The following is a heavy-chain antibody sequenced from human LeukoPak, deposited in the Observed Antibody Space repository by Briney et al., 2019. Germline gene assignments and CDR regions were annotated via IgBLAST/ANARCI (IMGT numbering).Heavy chain of an antibody. Sequence: GGSLRLSCAASGFTFSSYEMNWVRQAPGKGLEWVSYISSSGSTIYYADSVKGRFTISRDNAKNSLYLQMNSLRAEDTAVYYCARDPYSSGSPWGQGTLVTVSS. CDR1: GFTFSSYE. V-gene: IGHV3-48*03. CDR2: ISSSGSTI. CDR3: ARDPYSSGSP. D-gene: IGHD6-19*01. J-gene: IGHJ5*02.